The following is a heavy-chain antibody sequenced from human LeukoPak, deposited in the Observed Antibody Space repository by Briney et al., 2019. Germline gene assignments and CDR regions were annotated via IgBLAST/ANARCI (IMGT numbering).Heavy chain of an antibody. CDR3: ARTTHYDFWSGYPDAFDI. J-gene: IGHJ3*02. CDR2: IIPILGIA. V-gene: IGHV1-69*04. CDR1: GGTFSSYA. D-gene: IGHD3-3*01. Sequence: SVKVSCKASGGTFSSYAISWVRQAPGQGLEWMGRIIPILGIANYAQKFQGRVTITADKSTSTAYMELSSLRSEDTAVYYCARTTHYDFWSGYPDAFDIWGQGTMVTVSS.